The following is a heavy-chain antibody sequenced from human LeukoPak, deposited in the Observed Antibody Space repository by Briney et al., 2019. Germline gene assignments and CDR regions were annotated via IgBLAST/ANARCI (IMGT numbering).Heavy chain of an antibody. D-gene: IGHD3-3*01. J-gene: IGHJ5*02. CDR2: FDPEDGET. Sequence: ASVKVSCKVSGYTLTELSMHWVRQAPGKGLEWMGGFDPEDGETIYAQKFQGRVTMTEDTSTDTAHMELRSMRSEDKAVYYCATSLRFVEWLPRGNWFDPWGQGTLVTVSS. CDR1: GYTLTELS. V-gene: IGHV1-24*01. CDR3: ATSLRFVEWLPRGNWFDP.